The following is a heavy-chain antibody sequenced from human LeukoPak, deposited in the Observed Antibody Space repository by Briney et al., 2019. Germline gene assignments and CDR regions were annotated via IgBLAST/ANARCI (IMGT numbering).Heavy chain of an antibody. J-gene: IGHJ3*02. CDR2: IYYSEST. CDR1: GGSISSSSYY. Sequence: SETLSLTCTVSGGSISSSSYYWGWLRQPPGKGLEWIASIYYSESTYYNPSLKSRFTISVDTSKNPFSLKLSSVTAADTAVYYCARDSAEQLADGFDIWGQGTMVTVSS. D-gene: IGHD6-13*01. CDR3: ARDSAEQLADGFDI. V-gene: IGHV4-39*07.